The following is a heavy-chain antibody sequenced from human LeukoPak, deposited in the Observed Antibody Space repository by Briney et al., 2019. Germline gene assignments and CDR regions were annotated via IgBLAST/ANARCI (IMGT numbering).Heavy chain of an antibody. CDR3: AKATGSRRYYYYMDV. CDR2: ISGSGGST. CDR1: GFTFSSYA. J-gene: IGHJ6*03. Sequence: GGSLRLSCAASGFTFSSYAMSWVRQAPGKGLEWVSAISGSGGSTYYADSVKGRFTISRDNSKNTLYLQMNNLRAEDTAVYYCAKATGSRRYYYYMDVWGKGTTVTVSS. V-gene: IGHV3-23*01. D-gene: IGHD3-10*01.